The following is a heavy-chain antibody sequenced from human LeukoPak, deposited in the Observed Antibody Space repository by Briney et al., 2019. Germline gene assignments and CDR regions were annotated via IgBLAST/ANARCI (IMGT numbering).Heavy chain of an antibody. CDR2: ISWNSGTI. CDR1: GFNFDDYA. CDR3: AKESGGDYYFDY. J-gene: IGHJ4*02. V-gene: IGHV3-9*01. Sequence: PGRSLRLSCAASGFNFDDYAMHWVRQAPGKGLEWVSGISWNSGTIGYADSVKGRFTISRDNAKNSLYLQMNSLRAEDTALYYCAKESGGDYYFDYWGQGTLVTVSS. D-gene: IGHD2-21*02.